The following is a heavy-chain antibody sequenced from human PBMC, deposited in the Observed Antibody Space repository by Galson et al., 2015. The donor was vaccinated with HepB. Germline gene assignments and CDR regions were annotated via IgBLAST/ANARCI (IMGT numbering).Heavy chain of an antibody. Sequence: SLRLSCAASEFTVSNNYMTWVRQAPGKGLEWVSVIYSGGSTYYADSVKGRFTISRDNSKNTLYLQMSSLRAEDTAVYYCGRDTRSLGALDVWGQGTMVTVSS. CDR3: GRDTRSLGALDV. V-gene: IGHV3-53*01. D-gene: IGHD3-16*01. CDR1: EFTVSNNY. J-gene: IGHJ3*01. CDR2: IYSGGST.